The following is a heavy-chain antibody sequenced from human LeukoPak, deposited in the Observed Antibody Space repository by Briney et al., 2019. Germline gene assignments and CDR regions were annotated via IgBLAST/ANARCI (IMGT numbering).Heavy chain of an antibody. V-gene: IGHV1-2*02. J-gene: IGHJ6*03. CDR1: GYTFTGYY. CDR3: ARSEQFPYYMDV. D-gene: IGHD6-19*01. CDR2: INPNSSGT. Sequence: ASVKVSCKASGYTFTGYYMHWVRQAPGQGLEWMGWINPNSSGTNYAQKFQGRVTMTRDTSISTAYMELSRLRSDDTAVYYCARSEQFPYYMDVWGKGTTVTVSS.